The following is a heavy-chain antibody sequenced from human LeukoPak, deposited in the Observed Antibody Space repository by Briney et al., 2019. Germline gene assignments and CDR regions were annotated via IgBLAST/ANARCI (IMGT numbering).Heavy chain of an antibody. CDR1: GFTFSSYG. V-gene: IGHV3-23*01. CDR2: IVAGGGG. J-gene: IGHJ3*01. Sequence: GGSLRLSCAASGFTFSSYGMHWVRQAPGKGLEWVSAIVAGGGGKYADSVKGRFTVSRDNSKNTLYLQMNGLTAEDTAVYFCARDPNGDYIGAFDFRGQGTRVTVSS. D-gene: IGHD4-17*01. CDR3: ARDPNGDYIGAFDF.